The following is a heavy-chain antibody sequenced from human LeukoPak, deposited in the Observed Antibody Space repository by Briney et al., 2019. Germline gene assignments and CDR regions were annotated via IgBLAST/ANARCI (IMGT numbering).Heavy chain of an antibody. CDR3: ARGGLEPVDC. CDR2: LNGDGSTT. J-gene: IGHJ4*02. V-gene: IGHV3-74*01. CDR1: GFTFSTYW. Sequence: GGSLRLSCAASGFTFSTYWMHWFRQAPGKGLVWVSRLNGDGSTTSYADSVKGRFTISRDNAKNTLYLQMHSLRAEDTAVYFFARGGLEPVDCWGQGTLVTVSS. D-gene: IGHD3-16*01.